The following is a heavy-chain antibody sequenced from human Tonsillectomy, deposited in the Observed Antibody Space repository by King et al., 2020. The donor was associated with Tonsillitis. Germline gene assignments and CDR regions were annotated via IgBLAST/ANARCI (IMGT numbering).Heavy chain of an antibody. J-gene: IGHJ4*02. D-gene: IGHD6-19*01. CDR1: GFNFSYYP. CDR2: ISSNGVYP. CDR3: VKVREYSSGREDYFDS. Sequence: VQLVESGGGLVQPGGSLRLSCSASGFNFSYYPMHWVRQAPGKGLQYVSSISSNGVYPYYADSVKGRFTISKDNSKNTLYLQMRSLSTEDTAVYYCVKVREYSSGREDYFDSWGQGALVTVSS. V-gene: IGHV3-64D*06.